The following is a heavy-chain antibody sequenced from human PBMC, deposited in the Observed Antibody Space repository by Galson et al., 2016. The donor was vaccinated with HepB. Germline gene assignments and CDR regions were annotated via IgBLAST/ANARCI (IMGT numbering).Heavy chain of an antibody. CDR3: TRGVSWAFDI. Sequence: SLRLSCAASGFTSSNHWMHWVRQAPGKGLEWVSYINNDGSSKTYADSVKGRFTISRDNAKNTMFLQMNSLRAEDTAVYYCTRGVSWAFDIWGQGTMVTVSS. V-gene: IGHV3-74*01. CDR2: INNDGSSK. CDR1: GFTSSNHW. J-gene: IGHJ3*02. D-gene: IGHD2/OR15-2a*01.